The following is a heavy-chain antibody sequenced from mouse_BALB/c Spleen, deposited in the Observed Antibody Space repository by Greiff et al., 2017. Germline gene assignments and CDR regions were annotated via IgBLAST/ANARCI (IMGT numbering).Heavy chain of an antibody. Sequence: QVQLQQPGAELVKPGTSVKLSCKASGYNFTSYWINWVKLRPGQGLEWIGDIYPGSGSTNYNEKFKSKATLTVDTSSSTAYMQLSSLASEDSALYYCARGRGNYGNYWAWFAYWGQGTLVTVSA. V-gene: IGHV1-55*01. CDR1: GYNFTSYW. D-gene: IGHD2-1*01. J-gene: IGHJ3*01. CDR2: IYPGSGST. CDR3: ARGRGNYGNYWAWFAY.